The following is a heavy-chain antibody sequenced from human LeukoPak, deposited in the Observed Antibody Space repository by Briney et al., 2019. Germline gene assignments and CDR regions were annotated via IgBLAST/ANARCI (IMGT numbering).Heavy chain of an antibody. Sequence: PGGSLRLSCAASGFTFSSYEMNWVRQAPGKGLEWVSYISSSGSTIYYADSVKGRFTISRDNAKNSLYLQMNSLKTEDTAVYYCTTDMRRLLNHDYWGQGTLVAVSS. D-gene: IGHD1-26*01. V-gene: IGHV3-48*03. CDR3: TTDMRRLLNHDY. CDR2: ISSSGSTI. J-gene: IGHJ4*02. CDR1: GFTFSSYE.